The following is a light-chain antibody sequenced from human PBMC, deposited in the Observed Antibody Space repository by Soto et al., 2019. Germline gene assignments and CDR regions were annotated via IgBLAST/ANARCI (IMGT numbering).Light chain of an antibody. CDR3: QQYYSTPFT. CDR1: QSVLYSSNNKNY. Sequence: DIVMTQSPDSLAVSLGERATINCKSSQSVLYSSNNKNYLAWYHQKPGQPPKLLIYWASTRESGVPDRFSGSGSDTDFSLTISSLQAEDVAVYYCQQYYSTPFTFGPGTKVYIK. V-gene: IGKV4-1*01. CDR2: WAS. J-gene: IGKJ3*01.